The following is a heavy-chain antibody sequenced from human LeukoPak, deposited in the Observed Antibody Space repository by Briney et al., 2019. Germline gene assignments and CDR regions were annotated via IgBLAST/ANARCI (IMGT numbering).Heavy chain of an antibody. J-gene: IGHJ4*02. Sequence: GGSLRLSCEASGFTFSDAWMSWVRQAPGRGLEWVGRIQREIDGGTTDYAAPVKGRFTISRDDSKNTLYLQMNSLKIEDTAVYYYATELLSHFDYWSQGTLVTVSS. CDR2: IQREIDGGTT. D-gene: IGHD2-21*02. CDR1: GFTFSDAW. CDR3: ATELLSHFDY. V-gene: IGHV3-15*01.